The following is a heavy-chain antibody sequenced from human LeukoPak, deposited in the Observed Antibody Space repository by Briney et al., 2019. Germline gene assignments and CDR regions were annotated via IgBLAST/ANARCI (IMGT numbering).Heavy chain of an antibody. D-gene: IGHD3-22*01. CDR2: IYYSGST. Sequence: KPSETLSLTCAASGGSISSYYWSWIRQPPGKGLEWIGYIYYSGSTNYNPSLKSRVTISVDTSKNQFSLKLSSVTAADTAVYYCARVYDSSGYDNFDYWGQGTLVTVSS. CDR1: GGSISSYY. J-gene: IGHJ4*02. V-gene: IGHV4-59*01. CDR3: ARVYDSSGYDNFDY.